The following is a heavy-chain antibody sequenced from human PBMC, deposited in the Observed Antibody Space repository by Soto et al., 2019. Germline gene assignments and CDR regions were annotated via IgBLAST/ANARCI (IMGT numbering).Heavy chain of an antibody. CDR3: ARAYPSGWFLLAS. CDR2: IYSTGST. CDR1: GGSRSSYD. V-gene: IGHV4-59*13. Sequence: SETLSLSCAVSGGSRSSYDWSWVRQPPEKRLEWIVYIYSTGSTNYNPSLKSRVTMSVDAAKNLFSLKLSSVTAADTAVFYCARAYPSGWFLLASWAQRTLVHVSA. J-gene: IGHJ5*01. D-gene: IGHD6-13*01.